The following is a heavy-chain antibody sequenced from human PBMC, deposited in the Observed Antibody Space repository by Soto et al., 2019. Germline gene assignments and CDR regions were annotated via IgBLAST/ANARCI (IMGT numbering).Heavy chain of an antibody. V-gene: IGHV1-69*13. Sequence: GASVKVSCKASGGTFSSYAISWVRQAPGQGLEWMGGIIPIFGTANYAQKFQGRVTVTADESTSTAYMELSSLRSEDTAVYYCARAIFGVVVGNRDAFDIWGQGTMVTVSS. J-gene: IGHJ3*02. CDR2: IIPIFGTA. D-gene: IGHD3-3*01. CDR1: GGTFSSYA. CDR3: ARAIFGVVVGNRDAFDI.